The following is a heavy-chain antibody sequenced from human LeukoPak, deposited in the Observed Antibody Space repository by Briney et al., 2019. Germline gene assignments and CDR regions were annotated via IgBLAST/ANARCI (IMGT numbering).Heavy chain of an antibody. Sequence: ASVEVSCKVSGYTLTELSMHWVRQAPGKGLEWMGGFDPEDGETIYAQKFQGRVTMTEDTSTDTAYMELSSLRSEDTAVYYCATARVDYDILTGYYHYFDYWGQGTLVTVSS. CDR1: GYTLTELS. D-gene: IGHD3-9*01. CDR2: FDPEDGET. J-gene: IGHJ4*02. V-gene: IGHV1-24*01. CDR3: ATARVDYDILTGYYHYFDY.